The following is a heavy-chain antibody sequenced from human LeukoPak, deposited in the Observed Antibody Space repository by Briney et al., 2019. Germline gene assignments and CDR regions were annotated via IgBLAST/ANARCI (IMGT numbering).Heavy chain of an antibody. CDR3: ARGTLYSGWSYYFDS. Sequence: SETLSLTCTVSGYSISSGYYWGWIRQPPGKGLEWIGSIYHSGSTYYNPSLKSRVTISVDTSRNQFSLKLNSVTAADTALYYCARGTLYSGWSYYFDSWGQGTLVTVSS. CDR2: IYHSGST. J-gene: IGHJ4*02. D-gene: IGHD6-19*01. CDR1: GYSISSGYY. V-gene: IGHV4-38-2*02.